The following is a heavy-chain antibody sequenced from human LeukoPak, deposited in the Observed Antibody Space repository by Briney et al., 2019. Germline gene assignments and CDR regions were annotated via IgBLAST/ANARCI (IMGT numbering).Heavy chain of an antibody. D-gene: IGHD5-12*01. CDR2: VSGSGGST. CDR3: AKWNGYADY. Sequence: GGSLRLSCAASGFTFSSYGISWVRQAPGKGLEWVSGVSGSGGSTYYLDSVKGRFTISRDNSKNTVYLQMNSLRDEDSALYYCAKWNGYADYWGQGTLVTVSS. J-gene: IGHJ4*02. CDR1: GFTFSSYG. V-gene: IGHV3-23*01.